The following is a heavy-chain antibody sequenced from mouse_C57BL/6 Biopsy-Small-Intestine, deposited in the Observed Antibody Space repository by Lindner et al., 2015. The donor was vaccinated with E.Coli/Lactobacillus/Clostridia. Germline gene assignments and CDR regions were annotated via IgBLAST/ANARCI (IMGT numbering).Heavy chain of an antibody. CDR3: ARGERGDFDY. CDR2: IYPGEGDT. CDR1: GYAFSTYW. V-gene: IGHV1-80*01. Sequence: VQLQESGAELVKPGASVKISCKASGYAFSTYWMNWVKQRPGKGPEWIGQIYPGEGDTNNNGKFKGKATLTADKSSSTAFMQLSSLTSEDSAVYFCARGERGDFDYWGQGTTLTVSS. J-gene: IGHJ2*01.